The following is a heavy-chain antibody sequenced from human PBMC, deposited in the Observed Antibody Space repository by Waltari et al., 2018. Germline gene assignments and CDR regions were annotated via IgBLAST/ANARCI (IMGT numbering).Heavy chain of an antibody. Sequence: QVQLQEAGPGLVKPSETLSLTCFVSVGSLGSYYWSWIRQPPGKGLEWIGYIYYTGSTNSNPSRSSRVTISVDTPKNQFSLKLTSVTAADTAVYYGVGDDGPSGGSYLSAFDVWGQGTMVTVSS. D-gene: IGHD1-26*01. V-gene: IGHV4-59*01. CDR2: IYYTGST. J-gene: IGHJ3*01. CDR3: VGDDGPSGGSYLSAFDV. CDR1: VGSLGSYY.